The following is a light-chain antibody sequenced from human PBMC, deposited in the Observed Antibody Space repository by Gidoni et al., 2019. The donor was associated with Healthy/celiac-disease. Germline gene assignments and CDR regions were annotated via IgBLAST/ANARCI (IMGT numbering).Light chain of an antibody. Sequence: DIQMTKSPSSLSASVGDRVAITCQASQDISNYLNWYQQKPGKAPKLLIYDASKLETGVPSRFSGSGSGTDFTFTISSLQPEDIATYYCQQYDNLPPLTFGGGTKVEIK. CDR1: QDISNY. CDR3: QQYDNLPPLT. J-gene: IGKJ4*01. CDR2: DAS. V-gene: IGKV1-33*01.